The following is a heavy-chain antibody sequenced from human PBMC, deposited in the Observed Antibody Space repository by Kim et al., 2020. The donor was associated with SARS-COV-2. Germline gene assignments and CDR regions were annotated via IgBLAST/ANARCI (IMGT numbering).Heavy chain of an antibody. Sequence: GGSLRLSCAASGFAFSSYAMHWVRQAPGKGLEWVALISYDGSNKYYADSVKGRFTISRDNSKNTLYLQMNSLRAEDTAVYYCARDQSTHYYGSGTLDYWGQGTLVTVSS. CDR2: ISYDGSNK. J-gene: IGHJ4*02. V-gene: IGHV3-30-3*01. D-gene: IGHD3-10*01. CDR1: GFAFSSYA. CDR3: ARDQSTHYYGSGTLDY.